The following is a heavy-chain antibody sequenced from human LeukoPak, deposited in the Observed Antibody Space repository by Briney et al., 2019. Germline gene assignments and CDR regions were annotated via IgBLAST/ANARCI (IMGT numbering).Heavy chain of an antibody. J-gene: IGHJ5*02. V-gene: IGHV1-18*01. CDR2: ISAYNGNT. CDR3: ARRTQYGDSNWFDP. Sequence: ASVKVSCKASGYTFTSYGISWVRQAPGQGLEWMGWISAYNGNTHYAQKLQGRVTMTTDTSTSTAYMELRSLRSDDTAVYYCARRTQYGDSNWFDPWGQGTLVTVSS. D-gene: IGHD7-27*01. CDR1: GYTFTSYG.